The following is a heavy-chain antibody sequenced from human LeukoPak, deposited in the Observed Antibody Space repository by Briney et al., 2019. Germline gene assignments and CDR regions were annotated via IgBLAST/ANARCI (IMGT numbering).Heavy chain of an antibody. Sequence: SETLSLTCTVSGGSISSYYWSWIRQSPGKGLEWIGSIYHRGNTYYNTYYNPSLKSRVTVSMDTTKNQFSLKLTSVTAADTAVYYCAGKYYYDSSGYFYVDWWGQGTLVTVSS. J-gene: IGHJ4*02. CDR2: IYHRG. D-gene: IGHD3-22*01. CDR3: AGKYYYDSSGYFYVDW. CDR1: GGSISSYY. V-gene: IGHV4-59*04.